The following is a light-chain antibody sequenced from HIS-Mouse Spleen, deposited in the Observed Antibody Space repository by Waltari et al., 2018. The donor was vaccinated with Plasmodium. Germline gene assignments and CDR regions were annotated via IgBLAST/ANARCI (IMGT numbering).Light chain of an antibody. J-gene: IGLJ3*02. Sequence: QSALTQPRPVSGSPGPSASISCTGLSSDVCGYNYVSWYQQPPGKAPKLMIYDVSKRPSGVPDRFSGSKSGNTASLTISGLQAEDEADYYCCSYAGSYTWVFGGGTKLTVL. CDR1: SSDVCGYNY. V-gene: IGLV2-11*01. CDR2: DVS. CDR3: CSYAGSYTWV.